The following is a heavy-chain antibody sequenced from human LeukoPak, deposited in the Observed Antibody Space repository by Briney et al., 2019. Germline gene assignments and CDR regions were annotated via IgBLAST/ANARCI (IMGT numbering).Heavy chain of an antibody. Sequence: ASVKVSCKASGYTFTSYYMHWVRRAPGQGLEWMGIVNPSGGGTTYAQKFQGRLTMTRDSSTSTIYMELSSLRSDDTVVYYCGREMLSYGDCIDYWGQGTLVTVSS. CDR1: GYTFTSYY. J-gene: IGHJ4*02. V-gene: IGHV1-46*01. CDR3: GREMLSYGDCIDY. D-gene: IGHD4-17*01. CDR2: VNPSGGGT.